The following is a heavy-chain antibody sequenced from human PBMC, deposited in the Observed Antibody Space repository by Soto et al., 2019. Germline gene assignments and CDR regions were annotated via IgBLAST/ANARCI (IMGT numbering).Heavy chain of an antibody. CDR2: INPNSGGT. J-gene: IGHJ4*02. CDR3: ARAPPGSYDILTGRLDY. V-gene: IGHV1-2*04. Sequence: ASVNVSCKASGYTFTGYYMHWVRQAPGQGLEWMGWINPNSGGTNYAQKFQGWVTMTRDTSISTAYMELSRLRSDDTAVYYCARAPPGSYDILTGRLDYWGQGTLVTVSS. CDR1: GYTFTGYY. D-gene: IGHD3-9*01.